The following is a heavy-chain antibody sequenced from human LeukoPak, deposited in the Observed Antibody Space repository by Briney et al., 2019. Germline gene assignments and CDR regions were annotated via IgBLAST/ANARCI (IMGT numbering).Heavy chain of an antibody. D-gene: IGHD5-24*01. CDR1: GGTISSGDYY. CDR3: ARVSRDGYNSIFDY. V-gene: IGHV4-30-4*01. J-gene: IGHJ4*02. CDR2: IYYSGST. Sequence: SKTLSLTCTVSGGTISSGDYYWSWIPQPPGKGLEWIGYIYYSGSTYYNPALKSRVTITVDTSKNQFSLKLSSVTAADAAVYYCARVSRDGYNSIFDYWGQGTLVTVSS.